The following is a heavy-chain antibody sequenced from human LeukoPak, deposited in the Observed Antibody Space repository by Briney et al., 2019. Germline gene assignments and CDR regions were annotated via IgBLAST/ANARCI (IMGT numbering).Heavy chain of an antibody. CDR3: ARDREEKARIGGMDV. D-gene: IGHD3-16*01. CDR2: ISGSGGST. CDR1: GFTFSSYA. Sequence: PGGSLRLSCAASGFTFSSYAMSWVRQAPGKGLEWVSAISGSGGSTYYADSVKGRFTISRDNAKNSLYLQMNSLRAEDTATYYCARDREEKARIGGMDVWGQGTTVIVSS. V-gene: IGHV3-23*01. J-gene: IGHJ6*02.